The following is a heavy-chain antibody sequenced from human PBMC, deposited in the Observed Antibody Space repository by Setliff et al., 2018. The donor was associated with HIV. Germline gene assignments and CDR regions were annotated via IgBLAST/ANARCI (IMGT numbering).Heavy chain of an antibody. CDR2: LNTGNGKT. CDR1: GDTVTGHS. CDR3: ARGLKEGWEVHFDY. V-gene: IGHV1-3*04. D-gene: IGHD1-26*01. J-gene: IGHJ4*02. Sequence: ASVKVSCKAFGDTVTGHSIHWVRQAPGQRLEWMGWLNTGNGKTKYSQRFQDRVTFTRDTSARTAYMELRSLRSEDSAVYYCARGLKEGWEVHFDYWGQGTLVTVSS.